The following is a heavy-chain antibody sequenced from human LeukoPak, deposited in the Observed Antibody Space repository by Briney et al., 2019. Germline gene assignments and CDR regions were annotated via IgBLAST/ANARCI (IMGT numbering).Heavy chain of an antibody. D-gene: IGHD6-19*01. CDR2: ISYDGSNN. J-gene: IGHJ6*02. V-gene: IGHV3-30*18. CDR1: GFTFSSYG. CDR3: AKDFYSSGQADLYYYYYGMDV. Sequence: PGRSLRLSCAASGFTFSSYGMHWVRQAPGKGLEWVAVISYDGSNNYYAESVKGRFTISRDKSKNTLYLQMNSLRAEDTAVYYCAKDFYSSGQADLYYYYYGMDVWGQGTTVTVSS.